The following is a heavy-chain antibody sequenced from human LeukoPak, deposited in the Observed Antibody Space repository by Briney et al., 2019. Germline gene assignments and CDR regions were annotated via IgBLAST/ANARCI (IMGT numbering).Heavy chain of an antibody. Sequence: GGSLRLSCAASGFTFSSYAMHWVRQAPGKGLEYVSAISSNGGSTYYANSVKGRFTISRDNSKNTLYLQMGSLRAEDMAVYYCARGRWIQLWFDYWGQGTLVTVSS. D-gene: IGHD5-18*01. V-gene: IGHV3-64*01. CDR3: ARGRWIQLWFDY. CDR2: ISSNGGST. CDR1: GFTFSSYA. J-gene: IGHJ4*02.